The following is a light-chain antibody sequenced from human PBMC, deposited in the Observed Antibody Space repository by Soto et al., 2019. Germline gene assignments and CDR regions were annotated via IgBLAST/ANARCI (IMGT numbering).Light chain of an antibody. V-gene: IGLV2-14*01. Sequence: QSALTQPASVSGSPGQSITISCTGTSSDVGGYNYVSWYQQHPGKAPKLMIYDVSNRPSGVSNRFSGSKSGNTASLTISGLQAEDEGDYYCSSYTSSSTLYVFGTGTQLTVL. CDR1: SSDVGGYNY. CDR2: DVS. CDR3: SSYTSSSTLYV. J-gene: IGLJ1*01.